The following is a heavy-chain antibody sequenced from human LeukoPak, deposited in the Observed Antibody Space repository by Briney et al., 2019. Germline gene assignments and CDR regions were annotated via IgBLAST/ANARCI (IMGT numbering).Heavy chain of an antibody. J-gene: IGHJ4*02. CDR1: GFTFSDYY. V-gene: IGHV3-11*01. Sequence: GGSLRLSCAASGFTFSDYYMSWMRQAPGKGLEWVSYIISSGSTIYYADSVKGRFTISRDNAKNSLHLQMNSLRAEDTAVYYCARDQWELAYWGQGTLVTVSS. CDR2: IISSGSTI. CDR3: ARDQWELAY. D-gene: IGHD1-26*01.